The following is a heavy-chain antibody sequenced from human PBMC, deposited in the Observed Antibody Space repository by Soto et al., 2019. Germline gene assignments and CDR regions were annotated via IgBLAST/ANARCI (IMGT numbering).Heavy chain of an antibody. J-gene: IGHJ6*02. CDR3: AGPPELTRIYYYYGMDV. CDR2: IIPIFVIA. CDR1: GGTFSSYA. D-gene: IGHD1-7*01. Sequence: QVQLVQSGAEVKKPGSSVKVSCKASGGTFSSYAISWVRQAPGQGLEWMGGIIPIFVIANYAQKFQGRVTITADESTSTAYMELSSLRSEDTAVYYCAGPPELTRIYYYYGMDVWGQGTTVTVSS. V-gene: IGHV1-69*12.